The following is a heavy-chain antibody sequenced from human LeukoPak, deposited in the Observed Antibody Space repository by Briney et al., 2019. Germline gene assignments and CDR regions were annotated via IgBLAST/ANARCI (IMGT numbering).Heavy chain of an antibody. CDR3: ARDRADYVWGSYGIDY. J-gene: IGHJ4*02. CDR1: GFSFNSDW. D-gene: IGHD3-16*01. CDR2: IKHDESEK. Sequence: GGSLRLSCAASGFSFNSDWMDWVRQAPGKGLEWVANIKHDESEKNYLDSVKGRFTISRDNAQNSLYLQMNGLRVEDTAVYYCARDRADYVWGSYGIDYWGQGTLVTVSS. V-gene: IGHV3-7*01.